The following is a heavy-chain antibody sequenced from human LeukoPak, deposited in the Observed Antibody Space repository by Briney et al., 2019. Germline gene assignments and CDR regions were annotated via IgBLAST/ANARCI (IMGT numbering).Heavy chain of an antibody. J-gene: IGHJ4*02. D-gene: IGHD3-3*01. CDR3: ARHQDYYDFWSGYYTCISYFDH. CDR2: IYYSGST. Sequence: PSETLSLTCTVSGGSISSSSYYWGWLRQPPGKGLEWLGSIYYSGSTYYNPSLKSRVTISVDTSKNQFSLKLSSVTAADTAVYYCARHQDYYDFWSGYYTCISYFDHWGQGTLVTVSS. CDR1: GGSISSSSYY. V-gene: IGHV4-39*01.